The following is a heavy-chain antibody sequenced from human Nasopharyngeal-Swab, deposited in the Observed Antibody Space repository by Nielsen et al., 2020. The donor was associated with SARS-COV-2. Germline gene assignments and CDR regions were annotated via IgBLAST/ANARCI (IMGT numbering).Heavy chain of an antibody. CDR2: ISGSGGST. CDR1: GFTFSSYA. J-gene: IGHJ5*02. Sequence: GESLKISCAASGFTFSSYAMSWVRQAPGRGLEWVSAISGSGGSTYYADSVKGRFTISRDNSKNTLDLQMNSLRAEDTAVYYCAKDGGIAEAGWFDPWGQGTLVTVSS. D-gene: IGHD6-19*01. V-gene: IGHV3-23*01. CDR3: AKDGGIAEAGWFDP.